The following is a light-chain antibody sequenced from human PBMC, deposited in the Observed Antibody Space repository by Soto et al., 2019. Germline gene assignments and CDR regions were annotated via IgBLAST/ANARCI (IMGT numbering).Light chain of an antibody. J-gene: IGLJ1*01. CDR3: QSYDSSYV. CDR1: SSNIGGGYD. V-gene: IGLV1-40*01. Sequence: SVLTQPPSVSGAPGQRVTISCTGSSSNIGGGYDVHWYQQLPGTAPKLLIYANSNRPSGVPDRFSGSKSGTSASLAITGLQAEDEADYYCQSYDSSYVFGTGTKLTVL. CDR2: ANS.